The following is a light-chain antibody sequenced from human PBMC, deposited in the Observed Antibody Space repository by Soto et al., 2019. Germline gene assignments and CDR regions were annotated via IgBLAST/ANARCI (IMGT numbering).Light chain of an antibody. CDR3: QQYDSSTKT. V-gene: IGKV3-20*01. J-gene: IGKJ1*01. CDR1: QRVSNDF. Sequence: EIVLTQCPSILSLSPGGRGTRSCRGSQRVSNDFLAWYQQKPGQAPRLLIYGASTRATDVPDRFSGTGSGTDVTLTISRREPKDCAVYYGQQYDSSTKTLGQGTKVYIK. CDR2: GAS.